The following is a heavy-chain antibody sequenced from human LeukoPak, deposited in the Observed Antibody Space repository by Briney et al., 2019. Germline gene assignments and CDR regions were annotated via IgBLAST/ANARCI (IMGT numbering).Heavy chain of an antibody. CDR2: IFRSGIT. J-gene: IGHJ4*02. Sequence: SETLSLTCTVSGGSIHSYWSWIRQPAGKPLEWIGRIFRSGITVYKSSLESRLTISMDTSKNRFSLKLNSVTASDTAVYYCARLVDRLLFDYWGQGIQVTVSS. V-gene: IGHV4-4*07. CDR1: GGSIHSY. CDR3: ARLVDRLLFDY. D-gene: IGHD2-21*02.